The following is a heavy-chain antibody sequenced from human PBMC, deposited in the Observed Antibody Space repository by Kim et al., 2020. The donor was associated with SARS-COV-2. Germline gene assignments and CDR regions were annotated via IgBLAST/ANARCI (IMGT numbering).Heavy chain of an antibody. Sequence: GGSLILSCTVSGFSFGDYAMSWVRQAPGKGLEWVGFIRSKAYGGTTEYVASVKGRFTISRDDSKSIAYLQMNSLKTEDTAVYYCTREGDFHYGMDVWGQGTTVTVSS. CDR1: GFSFGDYA. CDR2: IRSKAYGGTT. CDR3: TREGDFHYGMDV. V-gene: IGHV3-49*04. D-gene: IGHD3-16*01. J-gene: IGHJ6*02.